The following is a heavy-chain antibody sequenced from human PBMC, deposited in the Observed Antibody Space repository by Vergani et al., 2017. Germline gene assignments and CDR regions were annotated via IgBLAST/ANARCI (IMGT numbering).Heavy chain of an antibody. Sequence: QVQLVESGGGLVKPGGSLRLSCAASGFTFSDYYMSWIRQAPGKGLEWVSYISSSSSYTNYADSVKGRFTISRDNAKNSLYLQRNSLRAEDTAVYYCARDIGGGKYYYDSSGYYFDYWGQGTLVTVSS. V-gene: IGHV3-11*06. CDR2: ISSSSSYT. D-gene: IGHD3-22*01. J-gene: IGHJ4*02. CDR1: GFTFSDYY. CDR3: ARDIGGGKYYYDSSGYYFDY.